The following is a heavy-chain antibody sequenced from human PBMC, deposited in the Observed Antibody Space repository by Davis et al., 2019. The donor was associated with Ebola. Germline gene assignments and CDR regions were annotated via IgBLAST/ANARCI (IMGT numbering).Heavy chain of an antibody. CDR3: ARGPPGARFDP. J-gene: IGHJ5*02. CDR1: GFTFSSYG. CDR2: IYYSGNT. Sequence: GSLRLSCAASGFTFSSYGMHWVRQPPGKGLEWIGEIYYSGNTNYNPSLKSRVDISIDKSKNQFSLQLRSVTAADTAVYYCARGPPGARFDPWGQGTLVTVSS. V-gene: IGHV4/OR15-8*02.